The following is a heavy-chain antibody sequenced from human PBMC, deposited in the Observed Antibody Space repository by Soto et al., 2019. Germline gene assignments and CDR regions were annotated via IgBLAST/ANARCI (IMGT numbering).Heavy chain of an antibody. J-gene: IGHJ4*02. V-gene: IGHV3-23*01. CDR2: ISGGGDTT. CDR3: AKGRGGSGSLTPRVDF. Sequence: EVQLLESGGGLVQPGGSLRLSCAASGFTFNNYAMTWVRQARGKGLDWVSAISGGGDTTSYADSVKGRFTVSRDGSKNTLYLHMRSLRAEDTALYYCAKGRGGSGSLTPRVDFWGQGTLVTVSS. D-gene: IGHD3-10*01. CDR1: GFTFNNYA.